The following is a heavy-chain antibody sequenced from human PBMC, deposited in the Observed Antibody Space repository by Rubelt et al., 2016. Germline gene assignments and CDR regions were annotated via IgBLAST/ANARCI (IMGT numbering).Heavy chain of an antibody. CDR1: GVSISSSSYY. Sequence: QLQLQESGPGLVKPSETLSLTCTVSGVSISSSSYYWGWIRRPPGKGLEWIGSIYYSGSTYYNPSLKRRGTISVDTSKNQFALKLSAVTAAGTAVYYCARGTATSDGFDIWGQGKMVSVSS. J-gene: IGHJ3*02. CDR3: ARGTATSDGFDI. V-gene: IGHV4-39*07. D-gene: IGHD5-18*01. CDR2: IYYSGST.